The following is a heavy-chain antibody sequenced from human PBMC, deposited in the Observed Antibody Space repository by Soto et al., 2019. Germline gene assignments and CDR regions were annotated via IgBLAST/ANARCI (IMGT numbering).Heavy chain of an antibody. CDR2: INHSGST. CDR1: GGSFSGYY. Sequence: ETLSLTCAVYGGSFSGYYWSWIRQPPGKGLEWIGEINHSGSTNYNPSLKSRVTMSVDTSKNQLSLKLSSVTAADTAVYYCARSAGIAVAGHDYWGQGTLVTVS. CDR3: ARSAGIAVAGHDY. J-gene: IGHJ4*02. D-gene: IGHD6-19*01. V-gene: IGHV4-34*01.